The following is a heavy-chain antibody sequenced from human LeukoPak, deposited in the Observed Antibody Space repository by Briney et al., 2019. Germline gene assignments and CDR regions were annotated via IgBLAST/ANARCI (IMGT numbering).Heavy chain of an antibody. CDR3: AKVGGIAARRRYYYYMDV. J-gene: IGHJ6*03. CDR1: GFTFSSYA. CDR2: ISGSGGST. D-gene: IGHD6-6*01. V-gene: IGHV3-23*01. Sequence: PGGSLRLSCAASGFTFSSYAMSWVRQAPGKGLEWVSAISGSGGSTYYADSVKGRFTISRDNSKNTLYLQMNSLRAEDTAVYYCAKVGGIAARRRYYYYMDVWGKGTTVTVSS.